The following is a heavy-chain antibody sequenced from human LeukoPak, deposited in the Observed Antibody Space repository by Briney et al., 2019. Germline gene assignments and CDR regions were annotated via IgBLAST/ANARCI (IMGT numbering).Heavy chain of an antibody. CDR3: AKGSVAGTDY. Sequence: GGSLRLSCAASGFTFSSYGMSWVRQAPGKGLEWVSAITATSSSTHDADSVQGRFTISRDNSKNTLYLQMNSLRPEDTAIYYCAKGSVAGTDYWGQGTLVTVSS. CDR1: GFTFSSYG. D-gene: IGHD6-19*01. V-gene: IGHV3-23*01. J-gene: IGHJ4*02. CDR2: ITATSSST.